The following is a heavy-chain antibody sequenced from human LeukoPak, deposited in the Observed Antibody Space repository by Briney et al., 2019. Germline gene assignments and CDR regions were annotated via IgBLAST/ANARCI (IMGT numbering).Heavy chain of an antibody. V-gene: IGHV3-74*01. CDR2: INSDGSST. CDR3: AGDRWGYSYGGD. CDR1: RFPFSTFW. D-gene: IGHD5-18*01. J-gene: IGHJ4*02. Sequence: PGGSPRLSCGASRFPFSTFWMHWVRQAPGKGLVGVSRINSDGSSTDYEDNVKGRFTISRNNAKNSLYLQMNSLRAQDTAVYYCAGDRWGYSYGGDWGQGTLVTVSS.